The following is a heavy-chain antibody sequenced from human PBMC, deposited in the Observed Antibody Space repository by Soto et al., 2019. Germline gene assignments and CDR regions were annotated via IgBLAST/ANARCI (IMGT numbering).Heavy chain of an antibody. V-gene: IGHV4-59*01. CDR3: ARTAAYRTGWFDL. Sequence: RSLTCNVSGGSISNYFWSWIRQPPGKGLEWIGYISDSGNTNYNPSLKSRVPISLDMSKNQFSLRLSSVTAADTAVYYCARTAAYRTGWFDLWGQGILVT. D-gene: IGHD2-21*01. CDR2: ISDSGNT. CDR1: GGSISNYF. J-gene: IGHJ5*02.